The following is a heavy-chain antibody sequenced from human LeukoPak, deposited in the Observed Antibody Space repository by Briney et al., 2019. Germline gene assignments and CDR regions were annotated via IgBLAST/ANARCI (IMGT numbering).Heavy chain of an antibody. V-gene: IGHV3-23*01. J-gene: IGHJ4*02. CDR3: ANLYYDSSGYQPYYFDY. CDR1: GFTFSSYA. D-gene: IGHD3-22*01. Sequence: GGSLRLSCAASGFTFSSYAMSWVRQAPGKGLEWASAISGSGGSTYYADSVKGRFTISRDNSKNTLYLQMNSLRAEDTAVYYCANLYYDSSGYQPYYFDYWGQGTLVTVSS. CDR2: ISGSGGST.